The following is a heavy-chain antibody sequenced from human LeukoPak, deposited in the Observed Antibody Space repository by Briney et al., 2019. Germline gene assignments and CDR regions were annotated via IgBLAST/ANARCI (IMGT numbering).Heavy chain of an antibody. D-gene: IGHD1-26*01. CDR3: AKGWSSPDY. Sequence: PGGSLRLSCVGSGFTFRNHWVNWVRQSPRKGLEWVANIKPDGIDKYYVDSARGRFTVSRDNAKNSAFLQMNSLRTEDTALYYCAKGWSSPDYWGQGTQVTVSS. CDR1: GFTFRNHW. CDR2: IKPDGIDK. V-gene: IGHV3-7*03. J-gene: IGHJ4*02.